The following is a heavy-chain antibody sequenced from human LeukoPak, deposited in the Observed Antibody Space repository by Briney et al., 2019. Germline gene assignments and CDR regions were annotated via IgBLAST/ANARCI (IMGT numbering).Heavy chain of an antibody. CDR1: GFTFSGHN. CDR3: ARAMSTFGGVRNYFDS. Sequence: GSLRLSCAASGFTFSGHNMNWVRQAPGKGLEWISFVSISSGTIYYADSVNGRFRISRDNAKSSLDLEMNSLRAEDTAVYYCARAMSTFGGVRNYFDSWGQGTLVTVSS. D-gene: IGHD3-16*01. CDR2: VSISSGTI. J-gene: IGHJ4*02. V-gene: IGHV3-48*04.